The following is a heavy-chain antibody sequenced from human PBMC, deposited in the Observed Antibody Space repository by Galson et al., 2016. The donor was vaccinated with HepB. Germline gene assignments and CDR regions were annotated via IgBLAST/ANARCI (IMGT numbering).Heavy chain of an antibody. CDR1: GFVFSNFG. V-gene: IGHV3-23*01. Sequence: SLRLSCAASGFVFSNFGLSWVRQAPGKGLEWVASISTRRTTYYSDSVQGRFTISRDNSNNTLYLQMNGLRAEDTAVYYCAKERLVRRIFDPWGQGTLLTDSS. CDR2: ISTRRTT. D-gene: IGHD1-1*01. CDR3: AKERLVRRIFDP. J-gene: IGHJ5*02.